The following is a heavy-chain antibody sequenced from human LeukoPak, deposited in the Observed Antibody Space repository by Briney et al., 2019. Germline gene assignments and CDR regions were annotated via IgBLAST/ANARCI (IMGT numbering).Heavy chain of an antibody. J-gene: IGHJ3*02. CDR1: GGSISSYY. CDR3: ALTGYSSSWYPSDAFDI. Sequence: PSETLSLTCTVSGGSISSYYWSWIRQPPGKGLEWIGYIYYSGSTNYNPSLKSRVTISVDTSKNQFSLKLGSVTAADTAVYYCALTGYSSSWYPSDAFDIWGQGTMVTVSS. D-gene: IGHD6-13*01. CDR2: IYYSGST. V-gene: IGHV4-59*01.